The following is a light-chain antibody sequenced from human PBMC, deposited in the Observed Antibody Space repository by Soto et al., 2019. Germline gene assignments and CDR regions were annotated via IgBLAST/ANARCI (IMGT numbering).Light chain of an antibody. CDR1: QSVGKY. CDR3: QQYVSSPWA. Sequence: ETVLAQSPGTLSLSPGERATLSCRASQSVGKYLVWYQQKPGQAPRLLIYDASNRATGIPDRFTGSGSGTDFTLTISRLEPEDFAVYYCQQYVSSPWAFGQGTKVDIK. V-gene: IGKV3-20*01. J-gene: IGKJ1*01. CDR2: DAS.